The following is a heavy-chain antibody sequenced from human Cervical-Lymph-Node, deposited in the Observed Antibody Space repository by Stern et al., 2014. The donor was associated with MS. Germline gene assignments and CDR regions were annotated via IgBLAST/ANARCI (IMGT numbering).Heavy chain of an antibody. Sequence: VQLVESGPGLVKPSGTLSLTCAVSGGSVRSRNWWHWVRQSPGKGLDWIGKVYHSGSTPYNPSLKMRVIISIDKSKNHLSLTLTSVTAADTAVYYCARGSSGGSGYGMDVWGQGTTIIVSS. CDR3: ARGSSGGSGYGMDV. CDR2: VYHSGST. CDR1: GGSVRSRNW. D-gene: IGHD2-15*01. V-gene: IGHV4-4*02. J-gene: IGHJ6*02.